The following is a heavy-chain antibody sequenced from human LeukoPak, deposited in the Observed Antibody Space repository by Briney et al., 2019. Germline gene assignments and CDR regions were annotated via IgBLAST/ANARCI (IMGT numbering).Heavy chain of an antibody. CDR1: GGSISSGSYY. D-gene: IGHD2-21*01. V-gene: IGHV4-61*02. J-gene: IGHJ3*02. CDR3: ARGHIVVVMPGLDAFDI. Sequence: SETLSLTCTVSGGSISSGSYYWSWIRQPAGKGLEWIGRIYTSGSTNYNPSLKSRVTMSVDTSKNQFSLKLNSVTAADTAVYYCARGHIVVVMPGLDAFDIWGQGTMVTVSS. CDR2: IYTSGST.